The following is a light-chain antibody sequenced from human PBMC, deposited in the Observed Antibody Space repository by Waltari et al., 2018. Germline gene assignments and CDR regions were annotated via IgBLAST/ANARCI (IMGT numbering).Light chain of an antibody. Sequence: EIVLTQSPGTLSLSPGERATLPCRPSKSVRRALAWYQQKPVQAPRLLSYGTSNRATGIPDRCSGSGSGTDFSLTISRLEPEDVAVYFCQHYVRLPATFGQGTKVEIK. CDR2: GTS. CDR3: QHYVRLPAT. CDR1: KSVRRA. V-gene: IGKV3-20*01. J-gene: IGKJ1*01.